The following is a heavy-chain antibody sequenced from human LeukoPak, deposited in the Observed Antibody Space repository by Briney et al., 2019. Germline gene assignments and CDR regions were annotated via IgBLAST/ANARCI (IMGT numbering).Heavy chain of an antibody. J-gene: IGHJ4*02. CDR1: GLTFNTYW. CDR2: IKQDGSDT. Sequence: AGGSLRLSCVASGLTFNTYWMSWVRQTPEKGLEWVASIKQDGSDTYYMDSMKGRFTISKDNARSSLYLQMNGLRAEDTALYYCAREDHSKYQYWGQGTLVTVSS. V-gene: IGHV3-7*01. D-gene: IGHD4-11*01. CDR3: AREDHSKYQY.